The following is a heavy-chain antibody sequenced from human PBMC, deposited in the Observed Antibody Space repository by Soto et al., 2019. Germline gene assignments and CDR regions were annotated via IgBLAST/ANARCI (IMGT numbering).Heavy chain of an antibody. CDR2: INHSGST. J-gene: IGHJ4*02. CDR1: GGSFSGYY. Sequence: PSETLSLTCAVYGGSFSGYYWSWIRQPPGKGLEWIGEINHSGSTNYNPSLKSRVTISVDTSKNQFSLKLSSVTAADTAVYYCARARNRTKGDYWGQGTLVTVSS. D-gene: IGHD1-1*01. V-gene: IGHV4-34*01. CDR3: ARARNRTKGDY.